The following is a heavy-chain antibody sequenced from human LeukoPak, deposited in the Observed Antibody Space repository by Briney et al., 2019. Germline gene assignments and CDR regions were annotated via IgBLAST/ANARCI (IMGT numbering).Heavy chain of an antibody. CDR2: ISGSGGST. V-gene: IGHV3-23*01. CDR1: GFTFSIYS. J-gene: IGHJ5*02. Sequence: GGSLRLSCAASGFTFSIYSMNRVRQAPGKGLEWVSAISGSGGSTYYADSVKGRFTISRDNSKNTLYLQMNSLRAEDTAVYYCAKRRAYGSGLFDPWGQGTLVTVSS. CDR3: AKRRAYGSGLFDP. D-gene: IGHD3-10*01.